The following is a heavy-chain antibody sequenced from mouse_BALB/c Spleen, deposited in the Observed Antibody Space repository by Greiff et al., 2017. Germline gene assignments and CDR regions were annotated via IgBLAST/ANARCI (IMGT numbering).Heavy chain of an antibody. CDR2: IYPGSDST. Sequence: VQLQQPGSVLVRPGASVKLSCKASGYTFTSSWMHWAKQRPGQGLEWIGDIYPGSDSTNYNEKFKGKATLTVDTSSSTAYMQLSSLTSEDSAVYYCARGEYDDAMDYWGQGTSVTVSS. J-gene: IGHJ4*01. CDR3: ARGEYDDAMDY. CDR1: GYTFTSSW. D-gene: IGHD2-14*01. V-gene: IGHV1S130*01.